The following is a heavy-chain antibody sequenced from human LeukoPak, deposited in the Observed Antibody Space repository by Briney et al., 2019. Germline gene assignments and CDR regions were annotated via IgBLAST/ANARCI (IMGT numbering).Heavy chain of an antibody. D-gene: IGHD3-10*01. CDR2: MNTKSGNT. Sequence: ASVKVSCKASGYTFTSYDINWVRQATGQGREWMGWMNTKSGNTGYAQKLQGRVTMTRNTSRSTAYMELSSLRSEDTAVYYCARETMVRGVWAGYYMDVWGKGATVTISS. CDR1: GYTFTSYD. V-gene: IGHV1-8*01. CDR3: ARETMVRGVWAGYYMDV. J-gene: IGHJ6*03.